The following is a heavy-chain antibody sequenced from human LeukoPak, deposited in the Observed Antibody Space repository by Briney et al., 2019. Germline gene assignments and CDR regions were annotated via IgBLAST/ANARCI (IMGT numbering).Heavy chain of an antibody. V-gene: IGHV3-23*01. CDR3: AKVLKVEAVFDPFDF. D-gene: IGHD3-3*01. Sequence: GGSLRLSCAASGFTFSSYAMSWVRQAPGKGLDWVSSISGSGGSTYYADTVKGRFTISRDNSRSTLYLQMSSLRAEDAAVYYCAKVLKVEAVFDPFDFWGQGTLVTVSS. CDR2: ISGSGGST. J-gene: IGHJ4*02. CDR1: GFTFSSYA.